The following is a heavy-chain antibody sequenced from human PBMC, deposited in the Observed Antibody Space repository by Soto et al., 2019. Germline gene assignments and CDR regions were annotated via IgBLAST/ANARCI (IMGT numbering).Heavy chain of an antibody. J-gene: IGHJ4*02. V-gene: IGHV4-39*01. Sequence: QMQLQESGPGLVKPSETLSLTCTVSNGSISTTSYNWGWIRQSPGKRLEWIGTIFYTGTTSYNPSLKSRVHITVDTSTNQFSMKLASVTAADTAVYYCARHGSFWGQGILVVVSS. CDR1: NGSISTTSYN. CDR3: ARHGSF. CDR2: IFYTGTT. D-gene: IGHD3-16*02.